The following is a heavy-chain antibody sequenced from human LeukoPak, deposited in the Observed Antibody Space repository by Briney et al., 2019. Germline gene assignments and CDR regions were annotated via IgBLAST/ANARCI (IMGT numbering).Heavy chain of an antibody. V-gene: IGHV3-43*01. CDR2: MSWNGHSR. CDR1: GFTFSSYW. J-gene: IGHJ5*01. CDR3: AKDMEDYGGNSFDS. Sequence: GGSLRLSCAASGFTFSSYWMHWVRQAPGRGLEWVSLMSWNGHSRYYADSVKGRFTISRDNSKNSVYLEMKNLRIEDTAFYYCAKDMEDYGGNSFDSWGEGTLVTVSS. D-gene: IGHD4-23*01.